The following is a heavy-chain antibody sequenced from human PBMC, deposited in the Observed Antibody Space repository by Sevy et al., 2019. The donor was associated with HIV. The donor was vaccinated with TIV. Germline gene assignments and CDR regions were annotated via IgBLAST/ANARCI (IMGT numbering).Heavy chain of an antibody. CDR3: ARERYGGGGYSYADP. CDR2: ISYDGSNK. Sequence: GGSLRLSCAASGFTFSSYAMHWVRQAPGKGLEWVAVISYDGSNKYYADSVKGRFTISRDNSKNTLYLQMNSLRAEDTAVYYCARERYGGGGYSYADPWGQGTLVTVSS. CDR1: GFTFSSYA. D-gene: IGHD5-18*01. V-gene: IGHV3-30-3*01. J-gene: IGHJ5*02.